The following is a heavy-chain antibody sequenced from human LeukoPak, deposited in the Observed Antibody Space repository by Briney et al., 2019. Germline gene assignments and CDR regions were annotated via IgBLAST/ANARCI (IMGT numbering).Heavy chain of an antibody. CDR3: ARVVAATWVDY. CDR1: GYSISSGYY. Sequence: SETLSLTCAVSGYSISSGYYWGWIRQPPGKGLEWIGSICHSGSTYYNPSLKSRVTISVDTSKNQFSLKLSSVTAADTAVYYCARVVAATWVDYWGQGTLVTVSS. J-gene: IGHJ4*02. D-gene: IGHD2-15*01. V-gene: IGHV4-38-2*01. CDR2: ICHSGST.